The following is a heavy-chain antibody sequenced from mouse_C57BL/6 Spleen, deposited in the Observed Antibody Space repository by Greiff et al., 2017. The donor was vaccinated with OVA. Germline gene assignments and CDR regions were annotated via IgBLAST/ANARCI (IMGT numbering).Heavy chain of an antibody. J-gene: IGHJ3*01. CDR3: AEITTVVATRFAY. CDR1: GFNIKNTY. CDR2: IDPANGNT. Sequence: DVQLQESVAELVRPGASVKLSCTASGFNIKNTYMHWVKQRPEQGLEWIGRIDPANGNTKYAPKFQGKATITADTSSNTAYLQLSSLTSEDTAIYYCAEITTVVATRFAYWGQGTLVTVSA. D-gene: IGHD1-1*01. V-gene: IGHV14-3*01.